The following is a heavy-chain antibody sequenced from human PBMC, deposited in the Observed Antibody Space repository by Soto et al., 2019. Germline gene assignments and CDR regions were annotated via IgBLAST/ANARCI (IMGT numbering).Heavy chain of an antibody. CDR3: ATAVIVATTLFDY. J-gene: IGHJ4*02. D-gene: IGHD5-12*01. CDR2: IIPIFGTA. Sequence: SVKVSCKASGGTFSSYAISWVRQAPGQGLEWMGGIIPIFGTANYAQKFQGRVTITADESTSTAYMELSSLRSEDTAVYYCATAVIVATTLFDYWGQGTLVTVSS. V-gene: IGHV1-69*13. CDR1: GGTFSSYA.